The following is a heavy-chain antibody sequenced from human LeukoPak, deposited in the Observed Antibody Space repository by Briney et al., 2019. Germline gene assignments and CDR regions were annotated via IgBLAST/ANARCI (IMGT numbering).Heavy chain of an antibody. J-gene: IGHJ4*02. V-gene: IGHV3-30-3*01. CDR3: ARAGDCSGGSCYPHY. Sequence: PGGSLRLSCAASGFTFSSYAMHWVRQAPGKGLEWVAVISYDGSNKYYADSVKGRSTISRDNSKNTLYLQMNSLRAEDTAVYYCARAGDCSGGSCYPHYWGQGTLVTVSS. D-gene: IGHD2-15*01. CDR1: GFTFSSYA. CDR2: ISYDGSNK.